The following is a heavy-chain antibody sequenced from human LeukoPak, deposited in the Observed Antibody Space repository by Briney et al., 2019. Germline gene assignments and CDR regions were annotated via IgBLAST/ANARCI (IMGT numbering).Heavy chain of an antibody. V-gene: IGHV4-4*09. J-gene: IGHJ3*02. Sequence: SETLCVTCAESGDSISNYYWSWIRQRPRKGLGWIGYIYTSGITNYNPSRKCRLTIAVDTSKMHFYMKLSSVTAAATDVYYCAGTPYCSSENCYRFDNWNDGFYIWGQGTKVTVSS. CDR3: AGTPYCSSENCYRFDNWNDGFYI. D-gene: IGHD2-2*01. CDR2: IYTSGIT. CDR1: GDSISNYY.